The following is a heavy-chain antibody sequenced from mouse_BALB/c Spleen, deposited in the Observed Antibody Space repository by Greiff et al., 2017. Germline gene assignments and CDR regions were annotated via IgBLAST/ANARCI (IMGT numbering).Heavy chain of an antibody. CDR2: IDTSDSYT. D-gene: IGHD2-1*01. J-gene: IGHJ3*01. CDR3: ARGRDGIFAY. V-gene: IGHV1-69*01. CDR1: GYTFTDYW. Sequence: QVQLKQPGAELVMPGASVKMSCKASGYTFTDYWMHWVKQRPGQGLEWIGAIDTSDSYTSYNQKFKGKATLTVDESSSTAYMQLSSLTSEDSAVYYCARGRDGIFAYWGQGTLVTVSA.